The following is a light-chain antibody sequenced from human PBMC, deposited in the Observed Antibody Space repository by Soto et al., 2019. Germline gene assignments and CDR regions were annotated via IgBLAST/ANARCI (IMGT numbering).Light chain of an antibody. CDR3: QQSFSTTRT. Sequence: DIQMTQSPSSLSASLGDRVTITCRASQTISDFLNWYQHKPGKAPKLLIYSASSLQGGVPSRFSGSGSGTNFNLTISGLQSEDLATYLCQQSFSTTRTFGQGTKVDIK. CDR2: SAS. CDR1: QTISDF. J-gene: IGKJ1*01. V-gene: IGKV1-39*01.